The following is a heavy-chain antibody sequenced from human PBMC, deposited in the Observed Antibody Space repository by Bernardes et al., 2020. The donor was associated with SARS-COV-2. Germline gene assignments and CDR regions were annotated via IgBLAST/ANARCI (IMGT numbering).Heavy chain of an antibody. J-gene: IGHJ3*02. CDR1: GFTVSSTY. Sequence: GGSLLLSCAASGFTVSSTYMSWVRQAPGQGLEWVSVIYSGGSTYYADSVKGRFTISRDNSKNTLYLQMNSLRAEDTAVYYCARDRGYSGYDGGAFDIWGQGTMVTVSS. V-gene: IGHV3-66*02. D-gene: IGHD5-12*01. CDR3: ARDRGYSGYDGGAFDI. CDR2: IYSGGST.